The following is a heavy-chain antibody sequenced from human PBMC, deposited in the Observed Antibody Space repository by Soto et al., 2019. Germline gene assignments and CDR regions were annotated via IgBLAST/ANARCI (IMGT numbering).Heavy chain of an antibody. CDR2: IYSGVNT. CDR1: GSTVSSNS. Sequence: EVQLVEPGGGLVQPGGSLSLSCAASGSTVSSNSMSWVRQAPGKGLEWVSVIYSGVNTYYAASVKGRFTISRHNSKNTLYLHMNSLRAEDTAVYYCARGGREYSSGCYGYAFDIWGQGTMVTVSS. D-gene: IGHD6-19*01. CDR3: ARGGREYSSGCYGYAFDI. J-gene: IGHJ3*02. V-gene: IGHV3-53*04.